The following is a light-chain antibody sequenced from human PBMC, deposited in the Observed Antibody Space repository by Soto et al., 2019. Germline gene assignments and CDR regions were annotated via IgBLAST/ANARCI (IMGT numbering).Light chain of an antibody. Sequence: DIQLTQSPSFLSASVGDRVTITCRASQGISSYLAWYQQKPGKAPKLLIYAASTLQSGVPSRFSGSGSGTEIPITISSLQPENFTTYYCQQLNSYPRTFGGGTKVEIK. J-gene: IGKJ4*01. CDR3: QQLNSYPRT. CDR1: QGISSY. V-gene: IGKV1-9*01. CDR2: AAS.